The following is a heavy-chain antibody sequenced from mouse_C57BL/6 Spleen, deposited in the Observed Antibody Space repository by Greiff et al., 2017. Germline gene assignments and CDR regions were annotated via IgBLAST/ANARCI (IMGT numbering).Heavy chain of an antibody. J-gene: IGHJ2*01. Sequence: EVHLVESGGGLVKPGGSLKLSCAASGFTFSDYGMHWVRQAPEKGLEWVAYISSGSSTIYYADTVKGRFTISRDNAKNTLFLQMTSLRSEDTAMYYCARQESNLIYYDYALDYWGQGTTLTVSS. D-gene: IGHD2-4*01. CDR2: ISSGSSTI. V-gene: IGHV5-17*01. CDR3: ARQESNLIYYDYALDY. CDR1: GFTFSDYG.